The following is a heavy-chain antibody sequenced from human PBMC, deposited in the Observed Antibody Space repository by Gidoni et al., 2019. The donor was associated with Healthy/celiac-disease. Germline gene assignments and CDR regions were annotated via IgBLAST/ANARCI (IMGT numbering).Heavy chain of an antibody. CDR2: IIPIFGTA. Sequence: QVQLVQSGAEVKKPGSSVTVSCKASGGTFSSSAISWVRQSPGQGLEWMGGIIPIFGTANYAQKFQGRVTITADESTSTAYMELSSLRSEDTAVYYCARRGSYDSSGYYYGFDYWGQGTLVTVSS. J-gene: IGHJ4*02. V-gene: IGHV1-69*01. D-gene: IGHD3-22*01. CDR3: ARRGSYDSSGYYYGFDY. CDR1: GGTFSSSA.